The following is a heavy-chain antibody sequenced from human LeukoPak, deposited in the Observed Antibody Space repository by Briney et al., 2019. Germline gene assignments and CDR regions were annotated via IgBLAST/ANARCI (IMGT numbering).Heavy chain of an antibody. D-gene: IGHD6-13*01. V-gene: IGHV4-59*12. CDR1: GGSISSYY. Sequence: SETLSLTCTVSGGSISSYYWSWIRQPPRKGLEWIGYIYYSGSTNYNPSLKSRVTMSVDTSKNQFSLKLSSVTAADTAVYYCAREIAAAGENWFDPWDQGTLVTVSS. CDR3: AREIAAAGENWFDP. J-gene: IGHJ5*02. CDR2: IYYSGST.